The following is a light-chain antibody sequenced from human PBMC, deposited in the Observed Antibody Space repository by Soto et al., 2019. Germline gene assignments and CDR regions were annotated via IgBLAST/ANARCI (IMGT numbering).Light chain of an antibody. Sequence: QITQSPSTVSGAVGDRVTITWRASQTISSWLAWYQQKRAKATKLLIYKASNLKSGVPSRLSGSGSGTEFPLHIRSLQPDDFATYYCQHYNSYSEAFGQGTKVDIK. J-gene: IGKJ1*01. CDR3: QHYNSYSEA. CDR2: KAS. CDR1: QTISSW. V-gene: IGKV1-5*03.